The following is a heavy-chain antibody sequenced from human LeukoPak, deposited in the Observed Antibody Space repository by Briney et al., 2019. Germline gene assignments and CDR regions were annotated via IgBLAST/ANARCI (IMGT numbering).Heavy chain of an antibody. Sequence: SETLSLTCTVSGGSISSYYWSWIRQPPGKGLEWSGYIYYSGRTNYKSSLKSRVTISVDTSKNQFSLKLSSVTPADTAVYYCARESESDRYYDFWSGYLSGYYMDVWGKGTTVTVSS. J-gene: IGHJ6*03. D-gene: IGHD3-3*01. CDR2: IYYSGRT. V-gene: IGHV4-59*12. CDR3: ARESESDRYYDFWSGYLSGYYMDV. CDR1: GGSISSYY.